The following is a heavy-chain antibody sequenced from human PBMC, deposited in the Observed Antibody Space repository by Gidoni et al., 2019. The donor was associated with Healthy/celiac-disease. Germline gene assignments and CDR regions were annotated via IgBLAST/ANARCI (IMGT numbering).Heavy chain of an antibody. CDR1: GGSISSSSYY. D-gene: IGHD6-13*01. V-gene: IGHV4-39*01. CDR2: IYYSGST. CDR3: ARRHIAAAGRIDY. J-gene: IGHJ4*02. Sequence: QLQLQESGPGLVKPSETLSLTCTVPGGSISSSSYYWGWIRQPPGKGLEWIGSIYYSGSTYYNPSLKSRVTISVDTSKNQFSLKLSSVTAADTAVYYCARRHIAAAGRIDYWGQGTLVTVSS.